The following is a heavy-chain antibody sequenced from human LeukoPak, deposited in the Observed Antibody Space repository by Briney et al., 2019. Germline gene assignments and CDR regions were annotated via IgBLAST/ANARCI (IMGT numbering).Heavy chain of an antibody. CDR1: GYTFTSYH. CDR2: INPSGGST. D-gene: IGHD3-3*01. J-gene: IGHJ5*02. V-gene: IGHV1-46*01. Sequence: ASVKVSCKASGYTFTSYHMHWVRQAPGQGLEWMGIINPSGGSTSYAQKFQGRVTMTRDTSTSTVYKELSSLRSEDTAVYYCARDNGPIFGVVTTNWFDPWGQGTLVTVSS. CDR3: ARDNGPIFGVVTTNWFDP.